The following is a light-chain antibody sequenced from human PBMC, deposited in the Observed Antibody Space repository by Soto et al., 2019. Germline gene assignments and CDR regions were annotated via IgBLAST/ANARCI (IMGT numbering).Light chain of an antibody. Sequence: FVVTQSPDTLSLSPGETATLSCRASQSVSSSVAWYQHKPGQSPRLVVYSGYKRSPGIPARFSGSGSGTEFTLTISRLEPEDFAVYYCQEYDGAPPITFGLGTRLEI. CDR2: SGY. CDR3: QEYDGAPPIT. V-gene: IGKV3-20*01. J-gene: IGKJ5*01. CDR1: QSVSSS.